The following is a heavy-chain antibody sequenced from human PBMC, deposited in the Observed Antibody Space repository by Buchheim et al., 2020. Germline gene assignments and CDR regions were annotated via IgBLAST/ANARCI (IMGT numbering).Heavy chain of an antibody. J-gene: IGHJ6*02. CDR3: ARVSEDDYYYHYGMDV. Sequence: EVQLVESGGGLVQPGGSLKLSCAASGFTFSGSPMHWVRQASGKGLEWVGRIRSKANNYATAYGASVKGRFTISRDDSKKTVYLQMNSLKTEDTAVYYCARVSEDDYYYHYGMDVWGQGTT. V-gene: IGHV3-73*01. CDR1: GFTFSGSP. D-gene: IGHD1-1*01. CDR2: IRSKANNYAT.